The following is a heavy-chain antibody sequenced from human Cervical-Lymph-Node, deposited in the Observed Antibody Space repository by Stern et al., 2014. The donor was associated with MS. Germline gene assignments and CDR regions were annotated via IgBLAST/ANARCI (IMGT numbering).Heavy chain of an antibody. CDR1: GFTFSSYA. V-gene: IGHV3-30*01. CDR3: ARDRRVVVPAAYFDY. Sequence: QVQLVQSGGGVVQPGRSLRLSCAASGFTFSSYAMHWVRQAPGKGLEWGAVISYDGSNKSYEDSVKGRFTISRDNSKNTLYLQMNSLRAEDTAVYYCARDRRVVVPAAYFDYWGQGTLVTVSS. CDR2: ISYDGSNK. J-gene: IGHJ4*02. D-gene: IGHD2-2*01.